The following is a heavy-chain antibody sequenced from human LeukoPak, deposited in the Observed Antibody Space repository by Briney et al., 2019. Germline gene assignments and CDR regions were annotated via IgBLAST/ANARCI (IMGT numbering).Heavy chain of an antibody. CDR3: ARGEGQQLPPPAEYFQH. V-gene: IGHV4-39*01. CDR2: IYYSGST. CDR1: GGSISSSSYY. J-gene: IGHJ1*01. D-gene: IGHD6-13*01. Sequence: SETLSLTCTVSGGSISSSSYYWGWIRQPPGKGLEWIGSIYYSGSTYYNPSLKSRVTISVDTSKDQFSLKLSSVTAADTAVYYCARGEGQQLPPPAEYFQHWGQGTLVTVSS.